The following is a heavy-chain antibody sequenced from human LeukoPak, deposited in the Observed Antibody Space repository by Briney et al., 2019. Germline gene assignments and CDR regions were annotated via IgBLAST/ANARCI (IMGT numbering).Heavy chain of an antibody. CDR3: AKGGTHSYASSGPFGY. Sequence: PGGSLRLSCAASGFTFSSYAMSWVRQAPGKGLEWVSAISGSGGSTYYADSVKGRFTISRDNSKNTLYLQMNSLRAEDTAVYYCAKGGTHSYASSGPFGYWGQGTLVTVSS. CDR2: ISGSGGST. V-gene: IGHV3-23*01. D-gene: IGHD3-22*01. J-gene: IGHJ4*02. CDR1: GFTFSSYA.